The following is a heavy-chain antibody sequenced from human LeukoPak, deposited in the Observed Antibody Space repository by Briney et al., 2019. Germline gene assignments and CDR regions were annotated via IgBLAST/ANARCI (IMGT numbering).Heavy chain of an antibody. J-gene: IGHJ6*03. D-gene: IGHD2-8*02. CDR3: ARDVTGPPTYYYYYTDV. V-gene: IGHV4-4*07. CDR2: VHTSGGA. Sequence: SETLSLTCNVSDDSTKSYFWSWIRQPAGKGLEWIGRVHTSGGANYNPPLKSRVTMSLDTSKNLFSLELTSVTAADTAVYYCARDVTGPPTYYYYYTDVWGKGTTVTVSS. CDR1: DDSTKSYF.